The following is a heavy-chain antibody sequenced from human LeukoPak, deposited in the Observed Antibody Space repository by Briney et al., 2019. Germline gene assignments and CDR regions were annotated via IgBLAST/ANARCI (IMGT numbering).Heavy chain of an antibody. CDR3: ARDLSGAVATTPGNWFDP. J-gene: IGHJ5*02. Sequence: SLALPVTYPLSGGRVPNNSAAWLGLGQSPPRGLEGLGRAYYMSKWYHDYAVSVNSRIIINPDTSKNQFSLQLTSLTPEDTAVYYCARDLSGAVATTPGNWFDPWGQETLVTVSS. D-gene: IGHD1-1*01. CDR2: AYYMSKWYH. V-gene: IGHV6-1*01. CDR1: GGRVPNNSAA.